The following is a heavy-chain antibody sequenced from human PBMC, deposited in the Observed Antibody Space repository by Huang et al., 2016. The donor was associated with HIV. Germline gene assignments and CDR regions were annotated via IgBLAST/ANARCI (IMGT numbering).Heavy chain of an antibody. Sequence: QVQLVESGGGVVQPGGSLRLSCSASGFTFGSFGMHLVRQGPGKGLEWVAFIRYDGNNYYYADSVRGRFTISRDNSKDTLYLQMNRLRPDDSAVYYCAKDLTYTFGRHFDYWGRGTLVTVSS. CDR2: IRYDGNNY. J-gene: IGHJ4*02. D-gene: IGHD3-3*01. CDR1: GFTFGSFG. V-gene: IGHV3-30*02. CDR3: AKDLTYTFGRHFDY.